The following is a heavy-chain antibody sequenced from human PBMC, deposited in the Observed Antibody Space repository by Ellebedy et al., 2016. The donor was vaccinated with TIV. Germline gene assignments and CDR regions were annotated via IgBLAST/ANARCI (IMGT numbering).Heavy chain of an antibody. D-gene: IGHD3-10*01. V-gene: IGHV3-30*03. Sequence: GESLKISCAASGFSFSYFAIDWVRLAPGRGLEWVALITLDGSIVRYDDSVEGRLTVSRDNSKDTLYLQLNDVRPEDTAVYYCCRWFRALDDWGQGTRVTVS. CDR2: ITLDGSIV. CDR1: GFSFSYFA. J-gene: IGHJ4*02. CDR3: CRWFRALDD.